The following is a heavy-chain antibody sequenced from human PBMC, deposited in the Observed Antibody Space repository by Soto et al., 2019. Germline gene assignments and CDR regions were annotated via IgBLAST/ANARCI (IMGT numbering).Heavy chain of an antibody. J-gene: IGHJ4*02. V-gene: IGHV2-5*02. CDR3: APSGDGDDWHYGF. D-gene: IGHD5-12*01. CDR1: GFSLTTSGVG. Sequence: QITLKESGPTLVKPTQTLTLTCTFSGFSLTTSGVGVGWIRQPPGKALEWLALIYRDDDKRYSPSLKSRVTIPKDTSKNQVVLTMTNMAPVDTATYYCAPSGDGDDWHYGFWGQGTLVSV. CDR2: IYRDDDK.